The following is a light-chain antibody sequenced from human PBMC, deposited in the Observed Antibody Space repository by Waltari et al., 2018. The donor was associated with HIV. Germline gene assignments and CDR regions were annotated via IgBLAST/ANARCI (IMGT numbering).Light chain of an antibody. V-gene: IGLV2-14*03. CDR3: ASYTVNSTGV. CDR1: SSDLLRYHY. Sequence: QSALSPPASVSVSHGQSLAISCSASSSDLLRYHYVSWYQQHPDIAPTLILLDVNNRPSGISDRFSGSKSGTTSSLTISTVRTDDEADYYCASYTVNSTGVFGTGTKLSVL. J-gene: IGLJ1*01. CDR2: DVN.